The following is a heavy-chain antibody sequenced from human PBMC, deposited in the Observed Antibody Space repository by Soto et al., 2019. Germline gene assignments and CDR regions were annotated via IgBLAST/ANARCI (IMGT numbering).Heavy chain of an antibody. Sequence: SETLSLTCTVSGGSISSYYWSWIRQPPGKGLEWIGYIYYSGSTNYNPSLKSRVTISVDTSKNLFSLKLSSVTAADTAVYYCARELRHNWFDPWGQGSLVTVSA. CDR3: ARELRHNWFDP. J-gene: IGHJ5*02. CDR1: GGSISSYY. V-gene: IGHV4-59*01. CDR2: IYYSGST. D-gene: IGHD2-8*01.